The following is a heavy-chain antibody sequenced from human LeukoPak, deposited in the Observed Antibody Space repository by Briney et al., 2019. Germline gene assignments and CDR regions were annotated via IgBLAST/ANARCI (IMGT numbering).Heavy chain of an antibody. V-gene: IGHV4-59*01. J-gene: IGHJ4*02. CDR3: AGEIGFCGSTSCFHQD. CDR2: IYYSGST. Sequence: SETLSLTCTVSGGSISSYYWSWIRQPPGKGLEWIGYIYYSGSTNYNPSLKSRVTISVDTSKNQFSLKLSSVTAADTAVYYCAGEIGFCGSTSCFHQDWGQGTLVTVSS. D-gene: IGHD2-2*01. CDR1: GGSISSYY.